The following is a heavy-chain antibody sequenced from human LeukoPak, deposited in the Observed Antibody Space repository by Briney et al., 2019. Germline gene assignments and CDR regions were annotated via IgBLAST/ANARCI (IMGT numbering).Heavy chain of an antibody. CDR2: ISGHGGTT. V-gene: IGHV3-43*02. D-gene: IGHD3-22*01. CDR3: AKLGVVPGPWADALDI. CDR1: GFTFGAYA. Sequence: GGSLRLSCVASGFTFGAYAMHWVRQAPGKGLEWVSFISGHGGTTYYVDSVKGRFAISRDNTNNSLYLEMNSLTTEDTALYYCAKLGVVPGPWADALDIWGQGTMVTVSS. J-gene: IGHJ3*02.